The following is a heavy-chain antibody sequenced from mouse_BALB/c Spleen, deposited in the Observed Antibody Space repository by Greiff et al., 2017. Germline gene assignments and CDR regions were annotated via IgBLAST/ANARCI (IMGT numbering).Heavy chain of an antibody. CDR2: IWGGGST. CDR1: GFSLTDYG. V-gene: IGHV2-6-5*01. CDR3: ANYYGSRRNYAMDY. Sequence: VKLMESGPGLVAPSQSLSITCTVSGFSLTDYGVSWIRQPPGKGLEWLGVIWGGGSTYYNSALKSRLSISKDNSKSQVFLKMNSLQTDDTAMYYCANYYGSRRNYAMDYWGQGTSVTVSS. D-gene: IGHD1-1*01. J-gene: IGHJ4*01.